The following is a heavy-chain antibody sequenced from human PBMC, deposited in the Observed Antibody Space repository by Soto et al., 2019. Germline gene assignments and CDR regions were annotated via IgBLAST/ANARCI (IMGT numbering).Heavy chain of an antibody. J-gene: IGHJ3*02. CDR2: ISGSGGST. Sequence: GGSLRLSCAASGFTFSSYAMSWVRQAPGKGLEWVSDISGSGGSTYYTDSVKGRFTISRDNSKNTLYLQMNSLRAEDTAVYYCAKNRRSSGAFDIWGQGTMVTVSS. V-gene: IGHV3-23*01. CDR3: AKNRRSSGAFDI. D-gene: IGHD3-16*02. CDR1: GFTFSSYA.